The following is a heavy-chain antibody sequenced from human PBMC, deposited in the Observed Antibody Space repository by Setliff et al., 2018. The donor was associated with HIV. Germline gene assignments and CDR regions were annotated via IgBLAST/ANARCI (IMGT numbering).Heavy chain of an antibody. D-gene: IGHD5-18*01. CDR2: LYHRGTN. Sequence: SETLSLTCAVSGYSISSGYFWGWIRQPPGKGLEWIGSLYHRGTNFYNPSLKSRVTISLDTSTNRFSLKLNSVTAADTAIYYCTRQVGSQYSYWAYYFDSWGQGALVTVSS. CDR3: TRQVGSQYSYWAYYFDS. V-gene: IGHV4-38-2*01. J-gene: IGHJ4*02. CDR1: GYSISSGYF.